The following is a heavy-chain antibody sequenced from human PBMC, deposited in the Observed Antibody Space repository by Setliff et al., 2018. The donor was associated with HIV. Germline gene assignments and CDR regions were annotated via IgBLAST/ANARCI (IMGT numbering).Heavy chain of an antibody. CDR1: GGSISSNSYY. CDR2: IYHSGRT. D-gene: IGHD4-17*01. V-gene: IGHV4-39*07. J-gene: IGHJ4*02. CDR3: TRDVVIGGDYISDY. Sequence: PSETLSLTCTVSGGSISSNSYYWGWIRQPPGKGLEWIGSIYHSGRTYYNPSLKSRVTISVDTSKNQFSLRLTSLTAADTAVYYCTRDVVIGGDYISDYWGEGRLVTVSS.